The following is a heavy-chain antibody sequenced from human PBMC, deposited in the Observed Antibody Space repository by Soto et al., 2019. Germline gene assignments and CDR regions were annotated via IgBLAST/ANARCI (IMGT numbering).Heavy chain of an antibody. CDR1: GFTFSSYA. V-gene: IGHV3-30-3*01. CDR3: ARDLAAAGMRVGRVIDY. CDR2: ISYDGSNK. D-gene: IGHD6-13*01. Sequence: ESGGGVVQPGRSLRLSCAASGFTFSSYAMHWVRQAPGKGLEWVAVISYDGSNKYYADSVKGRFTISRDNSKNTLYLQMNSLRAEDTAVYYCARDLAAAGMRVGRVIDYWGQGTLVTVSS. J-gene: IGHJ4*02.